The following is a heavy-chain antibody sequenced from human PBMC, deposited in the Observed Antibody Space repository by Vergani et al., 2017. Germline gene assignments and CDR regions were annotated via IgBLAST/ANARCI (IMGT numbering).Heavy chain of an antibody. CDR2: IYYSGST. V-gene: IGHV4-39*01. CDR3: ATAPWEAVAGDY. D-gene: IGHD6-19*01. J-gene: IGHJ4*02. CDR1: GGSISSSSYY. Sequence: QLQLQESGPGLVKPSETLSLTCTVSGGSISSSSYYWGWIRQPPGKGLEWIGSIYYSGSTYYNPSLKSRVTTSVDTSKNQFSLKLSSVTAADTAVYYCATAPWEAVAGDYWGQGTLVTVSS.